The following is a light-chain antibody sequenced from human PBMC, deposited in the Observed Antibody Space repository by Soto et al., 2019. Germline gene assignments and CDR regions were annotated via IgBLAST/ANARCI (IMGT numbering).Light chain of an antibody. CDR1: QSIRSD. CDR3: QQYNNWPPGPT. V-gene: IGKV3-15*01. Sequence: EIVMTQSPATLSVSPGERATLSCRASQSIRSDLAWYQQKPGQAPRLLIFATSMRATGIPARFSGSGSGTEFTLTISSLESEDLAVYYCQQYNNWPPGPTFGQGTKVEIK. CDR2: ATS. J-gene: IGKJ1*01.